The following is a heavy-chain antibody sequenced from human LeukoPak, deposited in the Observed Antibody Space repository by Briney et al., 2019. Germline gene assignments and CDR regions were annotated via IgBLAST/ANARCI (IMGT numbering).Heavy chain of an antibody. Sequence: PGGSLRPSCGASGFTFSSYTMSWVRQAPGKGLEWVSTITTSDGNTYYADSVKGRFTVSRDNSKNTLFLQMNSLRAEDTAVYYCAKDGGLWVSAHWGDSWGRGTLVTVSS. CDR3: AKDGGLWVSAHWGDS. V-gene: IGHV3-23*01. J-gene: IGHJ4*02. CDR2: ITTSDGNT. D-gene: IGHD7-27*01. CDR1: GFTFSSYT.